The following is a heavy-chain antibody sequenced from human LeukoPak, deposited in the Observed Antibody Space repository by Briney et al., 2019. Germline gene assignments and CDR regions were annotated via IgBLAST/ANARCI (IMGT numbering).Heavy chain of an antibody. D-gene: IGHD6-6*01. CDR3: ARHGLVAARHAFDI. J-gene: IGHJ3*02. Sequence: PSETLSLTCGVFYGSFSGYFWSWIRQPPGKGLEWIGGINHSGNTNYNPSLKSRVTISVNTSKDQFSLKLISVTAADTAVYYCARHGLVAARHAFDIWGQGTVVTVSS. CDR2: INHSGNT. CDR1: YGSFSGYF. V-gene: IGHV4-34*01.